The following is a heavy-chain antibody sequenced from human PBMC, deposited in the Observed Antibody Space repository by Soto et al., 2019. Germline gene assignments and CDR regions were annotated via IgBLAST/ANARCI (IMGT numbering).Heavy chain of an antibody. J-gene: IGHJ4*02. Sequence: SVKVSCKASGGTFSSYAISWVRQAPGQGLEWMGGIIPIFGTANYAQKFQGIVTITADESTSTAYMELSSLRSEDTAVYYCARVEPGMSGSCSGGSYYYFDYWGQGTLVTVSS. CDR1: GGTFSSYA. CDR3: ARVEPGMSGSCSGGSYYYFDY. D-gene: IGHD2-15*01. V-gene: IGHV1-69*13. CDR2: IIPIFGTA.